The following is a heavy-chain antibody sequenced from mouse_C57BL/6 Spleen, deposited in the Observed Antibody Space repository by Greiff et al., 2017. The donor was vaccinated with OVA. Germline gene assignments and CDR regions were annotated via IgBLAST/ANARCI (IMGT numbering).Heavy chain of an antibody. V-gene: IGHV1-74*01. CDR2: IHPSDSDT. CDR1: GYTFTSYW. CDR3: AIDYGNSPFAY. J-gene: IGHJ3*01. D-gene: IGHD2-1*01. Sequence: QVQLKQPGAELVKPGASVKVSCKASGYTFTSYWMHWVKQRPGQGLEWIGRIHPSDSDTNYNQKFKGKATLTVDKSSSTAYMQLSSLTSEDSAVYYCAIDYGNSPFAYWGQGTLVTVSA.